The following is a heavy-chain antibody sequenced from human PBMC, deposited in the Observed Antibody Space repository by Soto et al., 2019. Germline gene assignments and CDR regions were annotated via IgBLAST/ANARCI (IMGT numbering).Heavy chain of an antibody. CDR3: ARDGRDIVLVPAAAHFDC. V-gene: IGHV1-69*13. Sequence: SVKVSCKASGGTFSSYAISWARQAPGQGLGWMGGIIPIFGTANYAQKFQGRVTITADESTSTAYMELSSLRSEDTAVYYCARDGRDIVLVPAAAHFDCWGRTSMFTFAS. CDR2: IIPIFGTA. CDR1: GGTFSSYA. D-gene: IGHD2-2*01. J-gene: IGHJ4*02.